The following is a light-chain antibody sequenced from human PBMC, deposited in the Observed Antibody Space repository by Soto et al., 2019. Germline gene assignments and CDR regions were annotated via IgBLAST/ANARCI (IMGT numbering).Light chain of an antibody. CDR2: DVN. J-gene: IGLJ1*01. V-gene: IGLV2-14*03. Sequence: QSVLTQPASVSGSPLQSIAISCTGTSSDVGGYNYVSWYQQHPGKAPKLMIYDVNNRPSGVSNRFSGSKSGNTASLTISGLQAEDEADYYCCSYTTSSTYVFGTGTKVTVL. CDR1: SSDVGGYNY. CDR3: CSYTTSSTYV.